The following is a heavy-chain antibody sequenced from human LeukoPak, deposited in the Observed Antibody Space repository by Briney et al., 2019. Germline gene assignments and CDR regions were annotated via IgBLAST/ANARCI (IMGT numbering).Heavy chain of an antibody. CDR3: ARGLRGISSGYSNFDY. Sequence: ASVKVSCKASGYSFTDYYTHWVRQAPGQGLEWMGWINSNSGDTNYAQKFQGRVTMTRDTSISTAYMELNRLRSDDTAVYYCARGLRGISSGYSNFDYWGQGTLVTVSS. CDR1: GYSFTDYY. D-gene: IGHD3-22*01. V-gene: IGHV1-2*02. CDR2: INSNSGDT. J-gene: IGHJ4*02.